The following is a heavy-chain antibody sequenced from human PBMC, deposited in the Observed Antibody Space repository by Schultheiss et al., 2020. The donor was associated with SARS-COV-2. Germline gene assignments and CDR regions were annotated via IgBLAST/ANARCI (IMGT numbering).Heavy chain of an antibody. CDR1: GYTFTDYH. CDR3: ARDIRLPAPNWFDP. D-gene: IGHD3-3*02. V-gene: IGHV1-2*06. Sequence: ASVKVSCEASGYTFTDYHIQWVRQAPGQGLEWMGRVNPNSGTTNYAQKFQGRVTMTRDTSISTAYMELSRLRSDDTAVYYCARDIRLPAPNWFDPWGQGTLVTVSS. CDR2: VNPNSGTT. J-gene: IGHJ5*02.